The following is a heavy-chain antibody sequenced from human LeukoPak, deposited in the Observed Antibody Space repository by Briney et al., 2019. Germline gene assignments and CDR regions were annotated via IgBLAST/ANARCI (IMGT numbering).Heavy chain of an antibody. CDR3: ARDGWFGELSLLYYFDY. V-gene: IGHV4-39*07. CDR1: GGSISSSSYY. CDR2: IYYSGST. J-gene: IGHJ4*02. Sequence: SETLSLTCTVSGGSISSSSYYWGWIRQPPGKGLEWIGSIYYSGSTYYNPSLKSRVTISVDTSKNQFSLKLSSVTAADTAVYYCARDGWFGELSLLYYFDYWGQGTLVTVSS. D-gene: IGHD3-10*01.